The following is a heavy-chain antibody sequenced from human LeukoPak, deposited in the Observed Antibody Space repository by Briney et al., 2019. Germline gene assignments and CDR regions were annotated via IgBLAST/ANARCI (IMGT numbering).Heavy chain of an antibody. CDR3: AKINRGAYYDSSGPDY. Sequence: GGSLRLSCAASGFTFSSYAVSWVRQAPGKGLEWVSAISGSGGSTYYADSVKGRFTISRDNSKNTLYLQMNSLRAEDTAVYYCAKINRGAYYDSSGPDYWGQGTLVTVSS. D-gene: IGHD3-22*01. CDR2: ISGSGGST. CDR1: GFTFSSYA. V-gene: IGHV3-23*01. J-gene: IGHJ4*02.